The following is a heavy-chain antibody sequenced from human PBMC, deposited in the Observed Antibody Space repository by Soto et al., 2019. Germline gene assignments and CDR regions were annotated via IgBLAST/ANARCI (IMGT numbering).Heavy chain of an antibody. J-gene: IGHJ4*02. D-gene: IGHD2-8*01. CDR2: ISSSSSYI. CDR1: GFTFRSST. V-gene: IGHV3-21*01. CDR3: ARDLGEMYAI. Sequence: EVQLVESGGGLVKPGGSLRLSCAGSGFTFRSSTMSWVRQAPGKGLEWVSSISSSSSYIYYADSLKGRFTISGDNAKNSLYLQLSSLRAEDTAVYYCARDLGEMYAIWGQGALVTVSS.